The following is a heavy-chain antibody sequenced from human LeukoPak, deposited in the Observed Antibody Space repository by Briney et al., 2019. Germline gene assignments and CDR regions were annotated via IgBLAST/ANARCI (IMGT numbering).Heavy chain of an antibody. Sequence: SVKVSCKASGGTFSSYAISWVRQAPGQGLEWMGGIIPIFGTANYAQKFQGRVTITADESTSTAYMELSSLRSEDTAVYYCARDAPGEYYYDSSGPRGWFDPWGQGTLVTVSS. CDR3: ARDAPGEYYYDSSGPRGWFDP. V-gene: IGHV1-69*13. J-gene: IGHJ5*02. D-gene: IGHD3-22*01. CDR1: GGTFSSYA. CDR2: IIPIFGTA.